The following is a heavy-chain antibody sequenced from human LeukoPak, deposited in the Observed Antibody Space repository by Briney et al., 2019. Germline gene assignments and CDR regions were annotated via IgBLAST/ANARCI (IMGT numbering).Heavy chain of an antibody. J-gene: IGHJ5*02. D-gene: IGHD4-17*01. CDR1: GGSFSGYY. CDR2: INHSGST. V-gene: IGHV4-34*01. CDR3: AKDTTAKTKYGDYEAS. Sequence: KPSETLSLTCAVYGGSFSGYYWSWIRQPPGKGLEWIGEINHSGSTNYNPSLKSRVTISVDTSKNQFSLKLSSVTAADTAVYYCAKDTTAKTKYGDYEASWGQGTLVTVSS.